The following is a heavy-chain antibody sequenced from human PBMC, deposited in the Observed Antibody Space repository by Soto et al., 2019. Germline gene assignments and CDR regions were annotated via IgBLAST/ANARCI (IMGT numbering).Heavy chain of an antibody. Sequence: EVQLVESGGDLVQPGGSLRLSCAASGFTFSTYWMHWVRQAPGKGLLWVSRIKTDGTYATYADSVKGRFTISRDNPKNTLSLQSTSLTVEDSAVYYCAAGRTGDYAHWGQGTLVTVSS. D-gene: IGHD2-8*02. CDR3: AAGRTGDYAH. CDR2: IKTDGTYA. V-gene: IGHV3-74*01. CDR1: GFTFSTYW. J-gene: IGHJ4*02.